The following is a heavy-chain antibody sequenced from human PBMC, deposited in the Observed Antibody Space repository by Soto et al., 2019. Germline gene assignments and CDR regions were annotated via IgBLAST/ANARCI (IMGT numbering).Heavy chain of an antibody. V-gene: IGHV1-3*01. Sequence: QVHLVQSGAEVKKPGASVRVSCKASGYTFTDYAIHWVRQAPGQGLEWMGWINAGNRYTKSSQRLQGRISLTRDISASTMYMELSGLTSDDTAVYFCARDRHGYTSGWYGVLDHWGQGTLVTVSS. CDR3: ARDRHGYTSGWYGVLDH. J-gene: IGHJ4*02. CDR1: GYTFTDYA. D-gene: IGHD6-19*01. CDR2: INAGNRYT.